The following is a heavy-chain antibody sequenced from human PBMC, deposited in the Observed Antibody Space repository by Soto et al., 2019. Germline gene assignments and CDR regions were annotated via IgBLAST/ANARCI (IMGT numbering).Heavy chain of an antibody. J-gene: IGHJ4*02. CDR3: ARPPTYLDSNYFDY. V-gene: IGHV3-7*01. CDR2: IKQDGSEK. Sequence: GGSLRLSCAASGFTFSSYWMSWVRQAPGKGLEWVANIKQDGSEKYYVDSVKGRFTISRDNAKNSLYLQMNSLRAEDTAVYYCARPPTYLDSNYFDYWGQGPLVTVSS. CDR1: GFTFSSYW. D-gene: IGHD1-26*01.